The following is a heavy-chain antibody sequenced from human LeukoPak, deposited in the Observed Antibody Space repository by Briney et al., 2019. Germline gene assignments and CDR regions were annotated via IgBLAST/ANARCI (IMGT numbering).Heavy chain of an antibody. D-gene: IGHD2-8*02. V-gene: IGHV4-34*01. J-gene: IGHJ3*01. CDR2: MNDSGST. CDR3: ARKGFVESTGWRGAFDV. CDR1: RGSFSGYF. Sequence: PSETLSLTCDVYRGSFSGYFWSWIRQTPGKGLEWLGEMNDSGSTNYNPSLKSRVTISVAVSKNQYSLRLTSVPAADTAVYYCARKGFVESTGWRGAFDVWGQGTMVTVSS.